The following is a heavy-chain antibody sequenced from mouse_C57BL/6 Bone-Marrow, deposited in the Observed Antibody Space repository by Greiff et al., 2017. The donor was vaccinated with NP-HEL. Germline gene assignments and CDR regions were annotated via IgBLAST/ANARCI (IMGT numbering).Heavy chain of an antibody. CDR2: ISYDGSN. CDR3: ARDRRWLRRYFDV. V-gene: IGHV3-6*01. CDR1: GYSITSGYY. Sequence: EVQLQESGPGLVKPSQSLSLTCSVTGYSITSGYYWNWIRQFPGNKLEWMGYISYDGSNNYNPSLKNRISITRDTSKNQFFLKLNSVTTEDTATYYCARDRRWLRRYFDVWGTGTTVTVSS. J-gene: IGHJ1*03. D-gene: IGHD2-2*01.